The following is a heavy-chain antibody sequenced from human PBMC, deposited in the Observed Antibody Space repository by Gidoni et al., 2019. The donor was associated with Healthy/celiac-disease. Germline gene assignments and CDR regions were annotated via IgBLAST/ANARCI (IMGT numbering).Heavy chain of an antibody. CDR2: ISWNSGSI. D-gene: IGHD4-17*01. CDR1: GFTFHDYA. J-gene: IGHJ5*02. CDR3: AKGSYGDPRGWCDP. Sequence: DVQLVESGGGLVQPGRSLRLSCAASGFTFHDYAMHWVRQAPGKGREWVVGISWNSGSIGYADSVKGRFTISRDNAKNSLYLQMNSLRAEDTALYYCAKGSYGDPRGWCDPWGQGTLVTVSS. V-gene: IGHV3-9*01.